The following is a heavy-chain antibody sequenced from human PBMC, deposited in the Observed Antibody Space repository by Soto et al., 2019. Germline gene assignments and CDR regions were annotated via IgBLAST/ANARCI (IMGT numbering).Heavy chain of an antibody. V-gene: IGHV1-69*04. CDR3: ERDCSSTSCYYVSAFDI. CDR1: GGTFSSYT. Sequence: ASVKVSCKASGGTFSSYTISWVRQAPGQGLEWMGRIIPILGIANYAQKFQGRVTITADKSTSTAYMELSSLRSEDTAVYYCERDCSSTSCYYVSAFDIWGQGTMVTVSS. CDR2: IIPILGIA. J-gene: IGHJ3*02. D-gene: IGHD2-2*01.